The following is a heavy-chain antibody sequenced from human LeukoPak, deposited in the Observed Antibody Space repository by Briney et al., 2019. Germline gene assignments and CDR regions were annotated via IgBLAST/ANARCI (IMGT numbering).Heavy chain of an antibody. Sequence: SETLSLTCTVSGGSISSYYWNWIRQPAGKGLEWIWRIYTSGSTSYNSSLKSRVTMSVDTSKNQFSLKLSSVTAADTAVYYCARDVGGYNYGYSLDYWGQGTLVSVSS. CDR2: IYTSGST. D-gene: IGHD5-18*01. V-gene: IGHV4-4*07. J-gene: IGHJ4*02. CDR3: ARDVGGYNYGYSLDY. CDR1: GGSISSYY.